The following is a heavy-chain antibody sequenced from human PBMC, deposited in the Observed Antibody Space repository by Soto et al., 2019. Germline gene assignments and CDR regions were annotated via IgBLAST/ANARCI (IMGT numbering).Heavy chain of an antibody. CDR2: MNPKRGGT. CDR1: GYIFIGYY. Sequence: SVQVTCQASGYIFIGYYFHWLRQAPAQGLEAMGWMNPKRGGTKYAQKLQGRFTMSTDTSTNTDYMKLSSLRSDDSAVYYCAREGENSGDIDFWGQGTLVTVSS. D-gene: IGHD1-26*01. CDR3: AREGENSGDIDF. V-gene: IGHV1-2*02. J-gene: IGHJ4*02.